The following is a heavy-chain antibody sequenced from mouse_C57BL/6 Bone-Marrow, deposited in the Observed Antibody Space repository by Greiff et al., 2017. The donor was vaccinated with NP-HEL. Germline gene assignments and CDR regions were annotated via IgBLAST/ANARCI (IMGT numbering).Heavy chain of an antibody. J-gene: IGHJ1*03. Sequence: VQLQQSVAELVRPGASVKLSCTASGFNIKNTYMHWVKQRPEQGLEWIGRIDPANGNTKYAPKFQGKATITADTSSNTAYLQLSSLTSEDTAIYYCARVRYYGSSPYWYFDVWGTGTTVTVSS. D-gene: IGHD1-1*01. CDR1: GFNIKNTY. CDR2: IDPANGNT. CDR3: ARVRYYGSSPYWYFDV. V-gene: IGHV14-3*01.